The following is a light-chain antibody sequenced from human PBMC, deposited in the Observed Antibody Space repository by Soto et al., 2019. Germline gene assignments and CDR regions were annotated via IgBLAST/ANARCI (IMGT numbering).Light chain of an antibody. J-gene: IGLJ1*01. CDR3: ISYTITRTQV. CDR1: SSDIGSYNY. Sequence: QSVLTQPASVSGSPGQSITISCTGTSSDIGSYNYVAWYQQFPGKTPKLIIYEVRNRPSGVSFRFSGSKSGNTASLTISGLQAEDEADYYCISYTITRTQVFGTGTKLTVL. CDR2: EVR. V-gene: IGLV2-14*01.